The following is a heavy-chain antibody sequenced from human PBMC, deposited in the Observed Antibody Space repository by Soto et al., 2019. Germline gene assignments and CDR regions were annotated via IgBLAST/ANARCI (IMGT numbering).Heavy chain of an antibody. CDR2: IVLGNGNT. Sequence: ASVKVSCKASGFTFSSSAMQWVRQARGQRLEWIGWIVLGNGNTNYAQKFQERVTITRDMSTSTAYMEVRSLTSDDTAVYYCATRIGNIGWYWLDTWGQGTLVTVSS. D-gene: IGHD6-19*01. V-gene: IGHV1-58*02. CDR3: ATRIGNIGWYWLDT. CDR1: GFTFSSSA. J-gene: IGHJ5*02.